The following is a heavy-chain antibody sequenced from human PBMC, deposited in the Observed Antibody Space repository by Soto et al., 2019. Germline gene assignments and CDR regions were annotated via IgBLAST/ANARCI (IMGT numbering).Heavy chain of an antibody. CDR1: GGSISSSNYY. CDR3: ARRGTYYYASSGSDAFAI. V-gene: IGHV4-39*01. D-gene: IGHD3-22*01. CDR2: IYYSGST. Sequence: QLQLQESGPGLVKPSETLSLTCTVSGGSISSSNYYWGWIRQPPGKGLEWIGSIYYSGSTYYTPSLKSRVPISVDTSKNQFSLKLISVTAADMAVYYCARRGTYYYASSGSDAFAIWGQGTMVTVSS. J-gene: IGHJ3*02.